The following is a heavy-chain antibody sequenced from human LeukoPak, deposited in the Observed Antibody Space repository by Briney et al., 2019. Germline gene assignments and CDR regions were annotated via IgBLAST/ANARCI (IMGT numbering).Heavy chain of an antibody. CDR3: AKTPDYYGSGSYRAFDY. V-gene: IGHV3-66*01. Sequence: PGGSLRLSCAASGFSFSSYTMNWVSQAPGKGLEWVAVIYSGGSTYYADSVKGRFTISRDNSKKTLYLQMNSLRAEDTAVYYCAKTPDYYGSGSYRAFDYWGQGTLVTVSS. J-gene: IGHJ4*02. CDR1: GFSFSSYT. D-gene: IGHD3-10*01. CDR2: IYSGGST.